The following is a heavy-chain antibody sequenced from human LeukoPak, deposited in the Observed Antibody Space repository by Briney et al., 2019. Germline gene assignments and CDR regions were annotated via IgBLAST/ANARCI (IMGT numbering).Heavy chain of an antibody. V-gene: IGHV4-39*01. CDR3: ARHRYSGSYSDTFDI. D-gene: IGHD1-26*01. J-gene: IGHJ3*02. Sequence: SETLSLTCTVSGDSIGSSSYYWGWIRQPPGKGLEWIGSIYYRGSTYYNPSLKSRVTISVDTSKNQFSLKVNSVTAADTAVYYCARHRYSGSYSDTFDIWGKGTMVTVSS. CDR1: GDSIGSSSYY. CDR2: IYYRGST.